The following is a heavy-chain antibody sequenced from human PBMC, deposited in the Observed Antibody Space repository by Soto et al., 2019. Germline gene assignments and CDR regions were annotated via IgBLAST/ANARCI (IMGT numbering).Heavy chain of an antibody. D-gene: IGHD7-27*01. Sequence: QVQLQESGPGLVKPSQTLSLTCTVSGGSISSAYYYWSWIRQPPGKGLEWIGHIYDSGSTYSNPSRPSQVTISMDTSKNQFSLKLSSVTAADTAVYYCARGPSGDKVDYWGQGTLVTVSS. CDR1: GGSISSAYYY. CDR3: ARGPSGDKVDY. CDR2: IYDSGST. J-gene: IGHJ4*02. V-gene: IGHV4-30-4*01.